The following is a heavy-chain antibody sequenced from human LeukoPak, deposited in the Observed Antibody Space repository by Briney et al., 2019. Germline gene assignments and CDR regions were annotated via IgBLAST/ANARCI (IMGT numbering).Heavy chain of an antibody. CDR2: IYYTGTT. J-gene: IGHJ4*02. V-gene: IGHV4-38-2*02. D-gene: IGHD6-13*01. Sequence: SETLSLTCTVSGYSISSGYYWAWIRQPPGRGLEWIGSIYYTGTTFDNPSLKSRVTLSVDTSKNQFSLRLTSVTAADTAFYYCAREEYSSDWYGHDSWGQGTLVTVSS. CDR3: AREEYSSDWYGHDS. CDR1: GYSISSGYY.